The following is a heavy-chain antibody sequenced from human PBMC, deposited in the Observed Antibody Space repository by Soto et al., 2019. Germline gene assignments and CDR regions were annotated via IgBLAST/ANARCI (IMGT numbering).Heavy chain of an antibody. J-gene: IGHJ6*03. Sequence: QVQLQESGPGLVKPSETLSLTCTVSGVSISSSYWSWIRQPPGKGLEWIGYIYNSGSTNYNPSLTRRVTQSVDTSTNQLSLGLMSVSAADTAVYYCARDRAFCSGRSCYSPPDYYYYMDVWGKGTTVTVS. D-gene: IGHD2-15*01. CDR3: ARDRAFCSGRSCYSPPDYYYYMDV. CDR2: IYNSGST. V-gene: IGHV4-59*01. CDR1: GVSISSSY.